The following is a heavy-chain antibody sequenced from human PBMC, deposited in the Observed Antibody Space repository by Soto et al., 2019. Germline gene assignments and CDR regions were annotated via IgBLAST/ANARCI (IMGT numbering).Heavy chain of an antibody. CDR3: ARSARQGSSGSYYNRPSFDP. CDR2: IYYSERT. V-gene: IGHV4-59*01. J-gene: IGHJ5*02. D-gene: IGHD3-10*01. CDR1: GGSISSYC. Sequence: PSETLSLTCTVSGGSISSYCWCWIRQPQEKGLECIGYIYYSERTNYIPSLKSRVTISVDTSKNQFSLKLSYVNAADTAGYFCARSARQGSSGSYYNRPSFDPWGQGTLVTVSS.